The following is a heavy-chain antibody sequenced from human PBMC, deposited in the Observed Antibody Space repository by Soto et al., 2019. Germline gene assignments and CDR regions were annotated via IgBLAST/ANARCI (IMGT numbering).Heavy chain of an antibody. CDR2: VYHTGRT. Sequence: QVQLQESGPGLVKPSETLSLTCTVSGGSFKSGSYSWSWIRQPPGKGLEWFGYVYHTGRTSYNPCLKSRVSISMDTSKNQFSLNLDSVTAADTAVYFCARDFAYFDSWGQGTLVTVSS. D-gene: IGHD3-3*01. V-gene: IGHV4-61*01. J-gene: IGHJ4*02. CDR3: ARDFAYFDS. CDR1: GGSFKSGSYS.